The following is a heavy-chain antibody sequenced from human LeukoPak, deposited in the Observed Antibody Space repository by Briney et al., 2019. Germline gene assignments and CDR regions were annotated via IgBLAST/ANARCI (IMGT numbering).Heavy chain of an antibody. J-gene: IGHJ3*02. Sequence: GGSPRLSSAASGFTLTNFAMHSVRQAPRKGLEWVAVGWAAGKNKYFAGCVRGRFTFSRDNSKNMLYLQMDSLGVDDSAVYYYVKESGPFGAFDIWGQGTMVTVSS. V-gene: IGHV3-30*02. CDR3: VKESGPFGAFDI. D-gene: IGHD3-10*01. CDR2: GWAAGKNK. CDR1: GFTLTNFA.